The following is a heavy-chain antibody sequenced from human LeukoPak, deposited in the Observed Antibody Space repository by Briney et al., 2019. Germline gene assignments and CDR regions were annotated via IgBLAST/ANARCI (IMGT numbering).Heavy chain of an antibody. V-gene: IGHV1-8*01. CDR2: MNPNSGNT. J-gene: IGHJ6*02. CDR1: GYTFTSYD. CDR3: ARDGTVTRLREYKYYYYYGMDV. D-gene: IGHD4-17*01. Sequence: ASVKVSCKASGYTFTSYDINWVRQATGQGLEWMGWMNPNSGNTGYAQKFQGRVTMTRNTSISTAYMELSSLRSEDTAVYYCARDGTVTRLREYKYYYYYGMDVWGQGTTVTVSS.